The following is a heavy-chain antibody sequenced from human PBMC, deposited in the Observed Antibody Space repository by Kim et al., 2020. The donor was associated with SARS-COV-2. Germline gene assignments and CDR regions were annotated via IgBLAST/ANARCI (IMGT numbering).Heavy chain of an antibody. Sequence: GGSLRLSCAASGFTFSSYAMHWVRQAPGKGLEWVAVISYDGSNKYYADSVKGRFTISRDNSKNTLYLQMNSLRAEDTAVYYCARDGTAAIDWYYYYGMDVWGQGTTVTVSS. CDR3: ARDGTAAIDWYYYYGMDV. D-gene: IGHD2-2*02. J-gene: IGHJ6*02. CDR2: ISYDGSNK. CDR1: GFTFSSYA. V-gene: IGHV3-30-3*01.